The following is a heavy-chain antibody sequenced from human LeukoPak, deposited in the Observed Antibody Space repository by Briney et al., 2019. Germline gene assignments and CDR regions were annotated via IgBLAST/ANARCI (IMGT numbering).Heavy chain of an antibody. D-gene: IGHD3-3*01. CDR2: NSSSSSYI. Sequence: GGSLRLSCAASGFTFSDYWMHWVRQAPGKGLEWVSSNSSSSSYIYYADSVKGRFTISRDNAKNSLYLQMNSLRAEDTAVYYCARGGPYYDFWSGYYSGLDYWGQGTLVTVSS. CDR3: ARGGPYYDFWSGYYSGLDY. J-gene: IGHJ4*02. CDR1: GFTFSDYW. V-gene: IGHV3-21*01.